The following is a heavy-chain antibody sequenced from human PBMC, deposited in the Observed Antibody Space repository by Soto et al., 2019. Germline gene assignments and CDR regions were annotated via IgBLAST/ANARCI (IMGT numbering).Heavy chain of an antibody. CDR3: ARDKYYDSTGNFDY. Sequence: LSLTPTASGGSITIYYWSWIRQPPGKGLEWIGYIYHSGFTNYNPSLKSRVTISVDTSKNQFSLKLSSVTAADTAVYYCARDKYYDSTGNFDYWGQGTLVTVSS. CDR2: IYHSGFT. D-gene: IGHD3-22*01. CDR1: GGSITIYY. V-gene: IGHV4-59*01. J-gene: IGHJ4*02.